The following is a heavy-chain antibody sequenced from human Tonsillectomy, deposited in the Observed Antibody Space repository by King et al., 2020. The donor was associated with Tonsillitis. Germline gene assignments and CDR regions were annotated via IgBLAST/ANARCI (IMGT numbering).Heavy chain of an antibody. V-gene: IGHV3-53*01. Sequence: VQLVESGGGLIQPGGSLRLSCAASGFTVSSNYMSWVRQAPGKGLEWVSFIYSGGSTYYSDSLKGRLSISRDNTKNTLYLQLNSLRADDTAVYYCARGLIDYGDYKAYFDYWGQGTLVTVSS. D-gene: IGHD4-17*01. CDR1: GFTVSSNY. CDR2: IYSGGST. J-gene: IGHJ4*02. CDR3: ARGLIDYGDYKAYFDY.